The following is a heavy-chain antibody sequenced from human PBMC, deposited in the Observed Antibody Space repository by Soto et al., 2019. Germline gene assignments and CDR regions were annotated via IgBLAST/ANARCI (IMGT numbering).Heavy chain of an antibody. V-gene: IGHV4-31*03. CDR3: ARDYYDSSGYLFDY. Sequence: SETLSLTCTVSGGSISSGGYYWRWIRQHPGKGLEWIGYIYYSGSTYYNPSLKSRVTISVDTSKNQFSLKLSSVTAADTAVYYCARDYYDSSGYLFDYWGQGTLVTVSS. CDR2: IYYSGST. J-gene: IGHJ4*02. CDR1: GGSISSGGYY. D-gene: IGHD3-22*01.